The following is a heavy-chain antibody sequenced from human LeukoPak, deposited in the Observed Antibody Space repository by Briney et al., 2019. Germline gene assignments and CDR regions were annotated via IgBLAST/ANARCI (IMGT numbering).Heavy chain of an antibody. CDR1: GFTFSSYW. V-gene: IGHV3-74*01. D-gene: IGHD2-15*01. Sequence: PGGSLRLSCAASGFTFSSYWMHWVRQAPGKGLVWVSRINSDGSSTSYADSVKGRFTISRDNAKNTLYLQMNSLRAEDTAVYYCARSGYCSGGSCYSNNYYYYMDVWGKGTTVTISS. CDR3: ARSGYCSGGSCYSNNYYYYMDV. J-gene: IGHJ6*03. CDR2: INSDGSST.